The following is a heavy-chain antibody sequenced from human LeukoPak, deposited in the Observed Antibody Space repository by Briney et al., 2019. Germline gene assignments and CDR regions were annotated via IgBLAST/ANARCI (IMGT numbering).Heavy chain of an antibody. CDR2: IYSGGST. D-gene: IGHD3-22*01. Sequence: PGGSLRLSCAASGFTVSSNYMSWVRQAPGKGLEWVSVIYSGGSTYYADSVKGRFTISRDNSKNTLYVQMNSLRAEDTAVYSCVRDPGYYDSSGYRYYNGMDVWGQGTTVTVSS. J-gene: IGHJ6*02. V-gene: IGHV3-66*01. CDR1: GFTVSSNY. CDR3: VRDPGYYDSSGYRYYNGMDV.